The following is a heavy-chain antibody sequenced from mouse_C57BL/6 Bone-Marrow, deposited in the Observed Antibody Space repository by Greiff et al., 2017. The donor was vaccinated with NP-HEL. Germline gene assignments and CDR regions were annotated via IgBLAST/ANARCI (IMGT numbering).Heavy chain of an antibody. CDR2: ISSGGGYT. V-gene: IGHV5-6*01. CDR3: ASPYDYDVAWFAY. J-gene: IGHJ3*01. D-gene: IGHD2-4*01. Sequence: EVQLVESGPDLVKPGGSLKLSCAASGFTFSSYGMSWVRQTPDKRLEWVGTISSGGGYTYYPDSVKGRFTISRDNAKNTLYLQMSSLKSEDTAMYYCASPYDYDVAWFAYWGQGTLVTVSA. CDR1: GFTFSSYG.